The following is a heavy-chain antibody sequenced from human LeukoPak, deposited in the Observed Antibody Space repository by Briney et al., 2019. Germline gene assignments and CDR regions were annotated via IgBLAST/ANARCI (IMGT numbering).Heavy chain of an antibody. Sequence: GGSLRLSCAASGFTFSSYAMSWVRQAPGKGLEWVSAIRGSGGSTYYADSVKGRFTISRDNSKNTLYLQMNSLRAEDTAVYYCAKDRFVVVADRDAFDIWGQGTMVTVSS. V-gene: IGHV3-23*01. D-gene: IGHD2-15*01. CDR2: IRGSGGST. CDR1: GFTFSSYA. CDR3: AKDRFVVVADRDAFDI. J-gene: IGHJ3*02.